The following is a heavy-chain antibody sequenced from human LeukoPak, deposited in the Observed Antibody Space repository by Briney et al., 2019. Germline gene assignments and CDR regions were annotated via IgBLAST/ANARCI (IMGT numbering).Heavy chain of an antibody. J-gene: IGHJ4*02. Sequence: SETLSLTCTVSGGSISSSSYYWGWIRQPPGKGLEWIGSIYYNGSTYYNPSLKSRVTISVDTSKNQFSLKLSSVTAADTAVYYCASGRFLEWLPPFYWGQGTLVTVSS. D-gene: IGHD3-3*01. CDR2: IYYNGST. CDR3: ASGRFLEWLPPFY. CDR1: GGSISSSSYY. V-gene: IGHV4-39*07.